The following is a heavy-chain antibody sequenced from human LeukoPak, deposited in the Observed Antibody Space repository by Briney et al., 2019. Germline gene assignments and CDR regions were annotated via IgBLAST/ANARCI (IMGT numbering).Heavy chain of an antibody. J-gene: IGHJ5*02. CDR1: GGSISSGSYS. CDR2: IYPRGST. Sequence: SETLSLTCTVSGGSISSGSYSWSWIRQPPGKGLEWIGYIYPRGSTYYNPSLKSRVILSLDKSANQFSLNLSSVTAADTAVYYCARQVTTSPNWFDPWGQGTLVTVSS. CDR3: ARQVTTSPNWFDP. V-gene: IGHV4-30-2*01. D-gene: IGHD4-11*01.